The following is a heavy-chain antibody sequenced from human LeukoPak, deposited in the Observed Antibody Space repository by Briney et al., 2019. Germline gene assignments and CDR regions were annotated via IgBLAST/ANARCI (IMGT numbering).Heavy chain of an antibody. CDR1: GYSISSGYY. CDR3: ARGTKGELTGFFDY. V-gene: IGHV4-38-2*02. CDR2: IYHSGST. D-gene: IGHD1-26*01. Sequence: SDTLSLTCTVSGYSISSGYYWAWIRPPPGKGLEWIGGIYHSGSTYYNPSLKSRVTISVDTSKNQFSLKLSSVTAADTAVYYCARGTKGELTGFFDYWGQGTLVTVSS. J-gene: IGHJ4*02.